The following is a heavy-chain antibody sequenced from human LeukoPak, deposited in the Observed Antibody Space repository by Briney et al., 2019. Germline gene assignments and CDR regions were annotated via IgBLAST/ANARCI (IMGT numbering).Heavy chain of an antibody. J-gene: IGHJ4*02. CDR1: GGSISSGGYY. CDR2: IYHSGST. V-gene: IGHV4-30-2*01. CDR3: ARVPLPREYQLQGELS. Sequence: SQTLSLTCTVSGGSISSGGYYWSWIRQPPGKGLEWIGYIYHSGSTYYNPSLKSRVTISVDRSKNQFSLKLSSVTAADTAVYHCARVPLPREYQLQGELSWGQGTLVTVSS. D-gene: IGHD2-2*01.